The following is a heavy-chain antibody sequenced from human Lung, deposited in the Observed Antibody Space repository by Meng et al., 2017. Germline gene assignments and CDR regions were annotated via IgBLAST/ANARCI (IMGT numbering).Heavy chain of an antibody. D-gene: IGHD4-11*01. CDR1: GGSFIDYY. J-gene: IGHJ4*02. CDR2: INHSGST. Sequence: QAQLPRWGAVLLTPSETLSLTCVVSGGSFIDYYWSWIRQPPGKGLEWIGEINHSGSTNYNPSLESRATISVDTSQNNLSLKLSSVTAADSAVYYCARGPTTMAHDFDYWGQGTLVTVSS. CDR3: ARGPTTMAHDFDY. V-gene: IGHV4-34*01.